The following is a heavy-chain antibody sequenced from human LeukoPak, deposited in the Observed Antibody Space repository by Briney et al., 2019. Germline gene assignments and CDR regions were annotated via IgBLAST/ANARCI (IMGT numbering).Heavy chain of an antibody. CDR1: GGSISSYY. V-gene: IGHV4-59*08. CDR3: ARRVAGGIYGMDV. D-gene: IGHD6-19*01. Sequence: SETLSLTCTVSGGSISSYYWSWIRQPPGKGLERLGYIYYSGSTNYNPSLKSRVTISVDTSKNQFSLKLSSVTAADTAVYYCARRVAGGIYGMDVWGQGTTVTVSS. CDR2: IYYSGST. J-gene: IGHJ6*02.